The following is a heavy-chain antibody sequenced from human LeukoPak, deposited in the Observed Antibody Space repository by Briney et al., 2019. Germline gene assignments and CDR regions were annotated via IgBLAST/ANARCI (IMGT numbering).Heavy chain of an antibody. Sequence: GGSLRLSCAASGFTFSSYEMNWVRQAPGKGLEWVSYISSSGSTIYYADSVKGRFTISRDNAENSLYLQMNSLRAEDTAVYYCARRYYDFWSGYNPIDYWGQGTLVTVSS. CDR2: ISSSGSTI. J-gene: IGHJ4*02. CDR1: GFTFSSYE. CDR3: ARRYYDFWSGYNPIDY. V-gene: IGHV3-48*03. D-gene: IGHD3-3*01.